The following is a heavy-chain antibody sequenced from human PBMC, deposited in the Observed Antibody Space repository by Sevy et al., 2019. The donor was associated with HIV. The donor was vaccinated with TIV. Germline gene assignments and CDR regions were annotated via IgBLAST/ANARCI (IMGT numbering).Heavy chain of an antibody. CDR1: GFTFSSYG. J-gene: IGHJ6*03. CDR3: ARGAGNYYYYYMDV. CDR2: IWYDGSNK. Sequence: GGSLRLSCAASGFTFSSYGMHWVRQAPGKGLEWVAVIWYDGSNKYYADSVKGRFTISRDNSKNTLYLQMNSLSAGDTAVYYCARGAGNYYYYYMDVWGKGTTVTVSS. V-gene: IGHV3-33*01.